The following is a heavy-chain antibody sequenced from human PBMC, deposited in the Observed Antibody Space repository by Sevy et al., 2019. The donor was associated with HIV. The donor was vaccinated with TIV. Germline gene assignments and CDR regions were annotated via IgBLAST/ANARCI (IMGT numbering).Heavy chain of an antibody. J-gene: IGHJ6*02. CDR3: ARVTIFGVVTSYDYGMDV. D-gene: IGHD3-3*01. CDR2: IIPIFGTA. V-gene: IGHV1-69*13. CDR1: GGTFSSYA. Sequence: ASVKVSCKASGGTFSSYAISWVRQAPGQGLEWMGGIIPIFGTANYAQKFQGRVTITADESTSTAYMELSSLRSEDTAVYYCARVTIFGVVTSYDYGMDVWGQGTTVTVSS.